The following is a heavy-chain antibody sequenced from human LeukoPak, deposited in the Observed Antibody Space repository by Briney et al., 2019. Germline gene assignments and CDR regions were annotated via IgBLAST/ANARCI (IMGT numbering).Heavy chain of an antibody. CDR1: GFTFSNAW. D-gene: IGHD6-25*01. CDR3: AREAAPDY. J-gene: IGHJ4*02. V-gene: IGHV3-7*05. Sequence: GGSLRLSCAASGFTFSNAWMSWVRQAPGKGLEWVANIKEDGSEKYYVDSVKGRFTISRDNAKNSLFLQMNSLRVEDTAVYYCAREAAPDYWGQGTLVTVSS. CDR2: IKEDGSEK.